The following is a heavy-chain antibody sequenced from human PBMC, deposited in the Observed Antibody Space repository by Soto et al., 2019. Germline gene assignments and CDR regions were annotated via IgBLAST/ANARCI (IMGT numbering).Heavy chain of an antibody. V-gene: IGHV1-18*04. Sequence: GSAVKASCEACGYTITSYGISWGRQAPGQGHEWMGWISTYNGNTNYGQKYQGRVTMTTDTTTSTAYMELRSLRSDDTALYYCARVCISIFGVYIMGYVWGRGTLVT. D-gene: IGHD3-3*01. J-gene: IGHJ1*01. CDR3: ARVCISIFGVYIMGYV. CDR2: ISTYNGNT. CDR1: GYTITSYG.